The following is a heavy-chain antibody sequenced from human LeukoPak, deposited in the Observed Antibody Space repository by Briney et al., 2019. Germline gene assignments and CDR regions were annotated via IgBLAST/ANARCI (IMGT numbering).Heavy chain of an antibody. CDR3: ARVQTNYFDY. J-gene: IGHJ4*02. Sequence: PGGSLRLSCAASGFTFSSFEINWVRQAPGKGLEWVSYISSSVITYYADSVKGRFTISRDNAKNSLFLQMNSLRVEDTAVYYCARVQTNYFDYWGQGTLVTVSS. CDR1: GFTFSSFE. V-gene: IGHV3-48*03. CDR2: ISSSVIT.